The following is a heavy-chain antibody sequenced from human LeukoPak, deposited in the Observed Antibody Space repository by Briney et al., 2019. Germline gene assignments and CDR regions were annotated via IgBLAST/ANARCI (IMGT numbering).Heavy chain of an antibody. CDR3: ARDQVIVVVMYYYYYGMDV. J-gene: IGHJ6*02. V-gene: IGHV1-69*04. CDR2: IIPILGIA. Sequence: SVKVSCKASGGTFSSYATSWVRQAPGQGLEWMGRIIPILGIANYAQKFQGRVTITADKSTSTAYMELSSLRSEDTAVYYCARDQVIVVVMYYYYYGMDVWGQGTTVTVSS. D-gene: IGHD3-22*01. CDR1: GGTFSSYA.